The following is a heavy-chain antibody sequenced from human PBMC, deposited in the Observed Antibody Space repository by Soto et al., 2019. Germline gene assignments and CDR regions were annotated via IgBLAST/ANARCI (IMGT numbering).Heavy chain of an antibody. J-gene: IGHJ6*02. CDR1: GYSFASYW. CDR2: IYPGDSDT. CDR3: ARTSAAGKYYYGMDV. D-gene: IGHD6-13*01. V-gene: IGHV5-51*01. Sequence: GASLNISCKGSGYSFASYWIGWVRQMPGKGLEWMGIIYPGDSDTRYSPSFQGQVTISADKSISTAYLQWSSLKASDTAMYYCARTSAAGKYYYGMDVWGQGTTVTVSS.